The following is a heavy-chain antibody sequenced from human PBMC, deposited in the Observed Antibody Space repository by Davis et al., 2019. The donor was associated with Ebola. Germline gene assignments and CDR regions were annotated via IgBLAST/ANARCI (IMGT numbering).Heavy chain of an antibody. CDR3: ARDSSGAVAGTDFDY. CDR2: ISYDGSNK. J-gene: IGHJ4*02. V-gene: IGHV3-30*04. CDR1: GFTFSSYA. D-gene: IGHD6-19*01. Sequence: GGSLRLSCAASGFTFSSYAMHWVRQAPGKGLEWVAVISYDGSNKYYADSVKGRFTISRDNSKNTLYLQMNSLRAEDTAVYYCARDSSGAVAGTDFDYWGQGTLVTVSS.